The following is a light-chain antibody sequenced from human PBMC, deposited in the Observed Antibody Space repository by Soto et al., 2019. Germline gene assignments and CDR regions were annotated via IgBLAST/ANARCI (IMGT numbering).Light chain of an antibody. J-gene: IGKJ4*01. CDR2: AAS. CDR3: QQCYSTPLT. Sequence: DIQMTQSPSSLSASVGDRVTITCRASQSISSYLNWYQQKPGKAPNLLIYAASSLQSGVPSRFSGSGSGTDFTLTISSLQPEDFTTYYCQQCYSTPLTFGGGTKVEIK. V-gene: IGKV1-39*01. CDR1: QSISSY.